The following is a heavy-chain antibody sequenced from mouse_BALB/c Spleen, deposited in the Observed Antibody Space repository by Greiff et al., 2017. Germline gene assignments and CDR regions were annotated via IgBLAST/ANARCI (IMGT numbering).Heavy chain of an antibody. CDR3: VRLNYDGYFDY. CDR2: IRSKSNNYAT. Sequence: GGGLVQPKGSLKLSCAASGFTFNTYAMNWVRQAPGKGLEWVARIRSKSNNYATYYADSVKDRFTISRDDSQSMLYLQMNNLKTEDTAMYYCVRLNYDGYFDYWGQGTTLTVSS. J-gene: IGHJ2*01. CDR1: GFTFNTYA. D-gene: IGHD2-3*01. V-gene: IGHV10-1*02.